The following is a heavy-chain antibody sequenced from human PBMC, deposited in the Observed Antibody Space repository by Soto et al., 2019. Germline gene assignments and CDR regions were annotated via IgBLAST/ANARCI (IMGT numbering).Heavy chain of an antibody. Sequence: GGSLRLSCAASGFTFSSYWMHWVRQAPGKGLVWASRINGDGSSTTYADSVKGRFTISRDNAKNTLYLQMNSLRAEDTAVYYCTRGPNYYDSGFSDYWGQGTLLTVSS. J-gene: IGHJ4*02. D-gene: IGHD3-22*01. CDR2: INGDGSST. V-gene: IGHV3-74*03. CDR3: TRGPNYYDSGFSDY. CDR1: GFTFSSYW.